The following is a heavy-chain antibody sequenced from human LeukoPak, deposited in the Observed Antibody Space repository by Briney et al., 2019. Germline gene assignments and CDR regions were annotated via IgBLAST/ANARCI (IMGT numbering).Heavy chain of an antibody. CDR1: GGSISSYY. J-gene: IGHJ5*02. V-gene: IGHV4-59*01. D-gene: IGHD3-22*01. Sequence: PSETLSLTCTVSGGSISSYYWSWIRQPPGKGLEWIGYVYYTGSTNYNPSLNSRVTMSIDTSKNQFSLRLSSVTAADTVVYYCARVVGFYDSSAFDLWGQGTLVTVSS. CDR3: ARVVGFYDSSAFDL. CDR2: VYYTGST.